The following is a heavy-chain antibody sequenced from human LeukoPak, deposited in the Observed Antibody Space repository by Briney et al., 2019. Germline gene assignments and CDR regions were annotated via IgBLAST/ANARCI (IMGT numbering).Heavy chain of an antibody. Sequence: SVKVSCKASGGTFSSYAISWVRQAPGQGLEWMGGIIPIFGTENYAQKFQGRVTITTDESTSTAYMELSSLRSDDTAVYYCARGVLAAAALNWFDPWGQGTLVTVSS. CDR1: GGTFSSYA. CDR2: IIPIFGTE. V-gene: IGHV1-69*05. D-gene: IGHD6-13*01. J-gene: IGHJ5*02. CDR3: ARGVLAAAALNWFDP.